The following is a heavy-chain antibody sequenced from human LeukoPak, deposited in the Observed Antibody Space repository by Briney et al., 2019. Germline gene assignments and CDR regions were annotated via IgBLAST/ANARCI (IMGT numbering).Heavy chain of an antibody. CDR1: GYTFTSYG. V-gene: IGHV1-18*01. Sequence: ASVKVSCKASGYTFTSYGISWVRQAPGQGLEWMGWVSAYNGNTNYAQKLQGRVTMTTDTSTSTAYMELRSLRSDDTAVYYCARDQRPWIVVVISNPAPFDYWGQGTLVTVSS. CDR2: VSAYNGNT. CDR3: ARDQRPWIVVVISNPAPFDY. D-gene: IGHD3-22*01. J-gene: IGHJ4*02.